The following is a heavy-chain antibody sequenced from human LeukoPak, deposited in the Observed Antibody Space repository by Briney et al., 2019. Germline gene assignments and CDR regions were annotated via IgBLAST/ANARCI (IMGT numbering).Heavy chain of an antibody. J-gene: IGHJ3*02. Sequence: SETLSLTCTVSGGSISSYYWSWIRQPPGKGLEWIGYIYYSGNTKYNPSLKRRITISVDTSKNQFSLKLTSVTAADTAVYFCARARNYYDSSDYYYEGDAFDIWGQGTMVTVSS. CDR3: ARARNYYDSSDYYYEGDAFDI. D-gene: IGHD3-22*01. CDR2: IYYSGNT. V-gene: IGHV4-59*12. CDR1: GGSISSYY.